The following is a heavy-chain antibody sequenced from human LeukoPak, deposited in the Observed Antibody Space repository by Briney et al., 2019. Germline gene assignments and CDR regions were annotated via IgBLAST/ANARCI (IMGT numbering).Heavy chain of an antibody. D-gene: IGHD3-16*01. CDR2: IGGSSGYT. Sequence: GGSLRLSCAASGFTFSNYYMSWIRQAPGQGLEWVSYIGGSSGYTDYAGSVKGRFTISRDNAKNSLYLEMTSLRPEDTAVYYCARSRGATHWGQGTLVTVSS. V-gene: IGHV3-11*03. J-gene: IGHJ4*02. CDR1: GFTFSNYY. CDR3: ARSRGATH.